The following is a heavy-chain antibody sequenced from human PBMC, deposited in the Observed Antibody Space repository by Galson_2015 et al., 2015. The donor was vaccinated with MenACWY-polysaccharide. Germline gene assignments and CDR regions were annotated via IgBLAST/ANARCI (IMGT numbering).Heavy chain of an antibody. J-gene: IGHJ4*02. CDR3: ARDSDSMLGAGPALDY. CDR2: IYTSGST. CDR1: GGSISSYY. V-gene: IGHV4-4*07. D-gene: IGHD2/OR15-2a*01. Sequence: SETLSLTCTVSGGSISSYYWSWIRQPAGKGLEWIGRIYTSGSTIYNPSLKSRVTMSVDTSKNQFSLKLSSVTAAGTAVYYCARDSDSMLGAGPALDYWGQGTLVTVSS.